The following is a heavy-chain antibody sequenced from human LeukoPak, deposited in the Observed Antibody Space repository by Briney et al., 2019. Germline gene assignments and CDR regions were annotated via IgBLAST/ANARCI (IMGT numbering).Heavy chain of an antibody. D-gene: IGHD4-17*01. CDR2: ISGSGGST. V-gene: IGHV3-23*01. Sequence: GGSLRLSCAASGFTFSSYAMSWVRQAPGKGLEWVSAISGSGGSTYYADSVKGRFTISRDNSKNTLYLQMNSLRAEDTAVYYCAKDLTPMTPVHYYYGMDVWGQGTTVTVSS. CDR1: GFTFSSYA. CDR3: AKDLTPMTPVHYYYGMDV. J-gene: IGHJ6*02.